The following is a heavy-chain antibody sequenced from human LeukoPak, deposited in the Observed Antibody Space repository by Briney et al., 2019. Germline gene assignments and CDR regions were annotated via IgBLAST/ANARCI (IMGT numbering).Heavy chain of an antibody. D-gene: IGHD6-13*01. CDR2: ISYDGSNK. CDR1: GFTFSSYA. Sequence: GRSLRLSCAASGFTFSSYAMHWVRQAPGKGLEWVAVISYDGSNKYYADPVKGRFTISRDNSKNTLYLQMNSLRAEDTAVYYCARDIELGHFDYWGQGTLVTVSS. CDR3: ARDIELGHFDY. J-gene: IGHJ4*02. V-gene: IGHV3-30-3*01.